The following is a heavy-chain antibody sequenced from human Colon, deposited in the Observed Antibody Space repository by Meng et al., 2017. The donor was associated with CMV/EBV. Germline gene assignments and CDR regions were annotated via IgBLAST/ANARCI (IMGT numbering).Heavy chain of an antibody. CDR1: GGSISSGGYY. CDR2: IYYSGRT. V-gene: IGHV4-61*08. J-gene: IGHJ4*02. Sequence: SETLSLTCPVSGGSISSGGYYWSWIRQPPGKGLEWIGFIYYSGRTIYHRSLKSRVTRSVDTSENQFSLKLTSVTAADAALYFCAKVGLGASTEIYYFDYWGQGALVTVSS. CDR3: AKVGLGASTEIYYFDY. D-gene: IGHD1-26*01.